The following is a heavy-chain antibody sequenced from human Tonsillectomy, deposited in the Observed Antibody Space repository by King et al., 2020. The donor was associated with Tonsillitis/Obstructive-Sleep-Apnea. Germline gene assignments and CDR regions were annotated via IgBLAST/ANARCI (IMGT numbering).Heavy chain of an antibody. CDR3: ARVVAGVTGADF. J-gene: IGHJ4*02. D-gene: IGHD2-8*01. CDR1: GFTFTNHP. Sequence: VQLVESGGGSVQPGGSLRLSCATSGFTFTNHPLIWVRQAPGKGLEWISHIGGSANAIYYADSVQGRFTVSRDNARNSLYLQRSSLRDEDTAVYYCARVVAGVTGADFWGQGTLVTVSS. V-gene: IGHV3-48*02. CDR2: IGGSANAI.